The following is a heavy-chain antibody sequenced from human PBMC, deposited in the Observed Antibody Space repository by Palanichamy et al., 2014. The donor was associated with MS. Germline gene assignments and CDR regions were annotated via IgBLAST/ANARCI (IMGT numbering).Heavy chain of an antibody. CDR3: ARQEGFYYGMDV. V-gene: IGHV4-59*08. CDR2: IYYSGST. Sequence: QVQLQESGPGLVKPSETLSLSCTVSGGSISSYYWNWIRQPPGKGLEWIGNIYYSGSTYYNPSFKSRVTISVDTSKNQFSMKLSSVTAADTAVYYCARQEGFYYGMDVWGQGTTVTVSS. J-gene: IGHJ6*02. CDR1: GGSISSYY.